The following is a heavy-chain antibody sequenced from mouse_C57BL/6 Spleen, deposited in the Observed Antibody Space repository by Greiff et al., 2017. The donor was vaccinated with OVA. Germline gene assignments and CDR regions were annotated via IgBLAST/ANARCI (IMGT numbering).Heavy chain of an antibody. J-gene: IGHJ1*03. Sequence: DVHLVESGGGLVKPGGSLKLSCAASGFTFSSYAMSWVRQTPEKRLEWVATISDGGSYTYYPDNVKGRFTISRDNAKNNLYLQMSHLKSEDTAMYYCAIPIREYFDVWGTGTTVTVSS. V-gene: IGHV5-4*01. CDR3: AIPIREYFDV. CDR1: GFTFSSYA. CDR2: ISDGGSYT.